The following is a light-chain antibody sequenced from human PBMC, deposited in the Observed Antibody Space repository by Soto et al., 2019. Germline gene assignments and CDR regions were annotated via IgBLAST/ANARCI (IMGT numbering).Light chain of an antibody. J-gene: IGLJ1*01. V-gene: IGLV2-14*01. Sequence: QSALTQPASVSGSPGQSITISCTGTSSDIGGYNFVSWYQHHPGEAHKLMIFEVTKRPSGISNRFSGSKSGSTASLTISGRQTDDEVDYFCCSYANSNTYVFGTGTKVTVI. CDR2: EVT. CDR1: SSDIGGYNF. CDR3: CSYANSNTYV.